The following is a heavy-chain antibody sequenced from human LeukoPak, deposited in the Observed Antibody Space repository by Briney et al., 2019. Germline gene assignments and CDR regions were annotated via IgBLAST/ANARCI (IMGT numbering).Heavy chain of an antibody. Sequence: TGGSLRLSCEASGFPFSSYSMNWVRQAPGKGLEWVSSISSSSSYIYYADSVKGRFTISRDNAKNSLYLQMNSLRAEDTAVYYCAATGIFDYWGQGTLVTVSS. J-gene: IGHJ4*02. CDR1: GFPFSSYS. V-gene: IGHV3-21*01. CDR2: ISSSSSYI. CDR3: AATGIFDY. D-gene: IGHD7-27*01.